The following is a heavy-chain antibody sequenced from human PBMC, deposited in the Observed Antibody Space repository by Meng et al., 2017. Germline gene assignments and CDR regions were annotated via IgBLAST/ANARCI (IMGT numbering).Heavy chain of an antibody. CDR3: ARWSIYCSGGSCYSFDY. J-gene: IGHJ4*02. D-gene: IGHD2-15*01. CDR1: GGSISSSNW. CDR2: IYHSGST. V-gene: IGHV4-4*02. Sequence: QGAREESGPGRGKPSGTLSLTCAVSGGSISSSNWWSWVRQPPGKGLEWIGEIYHSGSTNYNPSLKSRVTISVDKSKNQFSLKLSSVTAADTAVYYCARWSIYCSGGSCYSFDYWGQGTLVTVSS.